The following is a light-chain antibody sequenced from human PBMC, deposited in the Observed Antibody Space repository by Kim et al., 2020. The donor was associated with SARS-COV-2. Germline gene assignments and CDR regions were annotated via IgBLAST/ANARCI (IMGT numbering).Light chain of an antibody. CDR3: QVWDSSSDHLV. Sequence: SYELTQPPSVSVAPGETAMITCGGNDIGNKSVHWYQQKSAQSPVVVISYDKDRPSGIPERFSGSNSVNTATLTISRVEAGDEADYYCQVWDSSSDHLVFGGGTKLTVL. CDR1: DIGNKS. V-gene: IGLV3-21*04. CDR2: YDK. J-gene: IGLJ2*01.